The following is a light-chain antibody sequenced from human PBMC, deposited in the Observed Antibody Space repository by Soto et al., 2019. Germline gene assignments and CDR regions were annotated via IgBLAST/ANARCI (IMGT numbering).Light chain of an antibody. J-gene: IGLJ1*01. CDR3: SSYTTSSTLYV. Sequence: LTQPASVSGSPGRSITISCTGTSSDVGAYNYVSWYQQYPGKAPKYIIYDVTNRPSGVSYRFSGSKSGNTASLTISGLQAEDEADYYCSSYTTSSTLYVFGTGTKVTVL. V-gene: IGLV2-14*03. CDR1: SSDVGAYNY. CDR2: DVT.